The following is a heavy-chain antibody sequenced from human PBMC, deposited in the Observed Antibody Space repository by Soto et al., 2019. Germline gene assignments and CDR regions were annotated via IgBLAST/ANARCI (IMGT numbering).Heavy chain of an antibody. V-gene: IGHV4-38-2*01. CDR2: IYHSGST. J-gene: IGHJ6*02. D-gene: IGHD6-13*01. Sequence: SETLSLTCAVSGYSISSGYYWGWIRQPPGKGLEWIGSIYHSGSTYYNPSLKSRVTISVDTSKNQFSLKLSSVTAADTAVYYCARGPQPQMDVWGQGTTVTVSS. CDR3: ARGPQPQMDV. CDR1: GYSISSGYY.